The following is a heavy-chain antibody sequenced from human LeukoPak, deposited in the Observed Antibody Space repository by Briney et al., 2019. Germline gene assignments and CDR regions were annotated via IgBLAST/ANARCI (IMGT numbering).Heavy chain of an antibody. CDR1: GFTFRSYA. CDR2: ISYDGSNK. CDR3: AKGDSSSWYLYYFDY. D-gene: IGHD6-13*01. Sequence: GGSLRLSCAASGFTFRSYAMSWVRQAPGKGLEWVAVISYDGSNKYYADSVKGRFTISRDNSKNTLYLQMNSLRAEDTAVYYCAKGDSSSWYLYYFDYWGQGTPVTVSS. J-gene: IGHJ4*02. V-gene: IGHV3-30*18.